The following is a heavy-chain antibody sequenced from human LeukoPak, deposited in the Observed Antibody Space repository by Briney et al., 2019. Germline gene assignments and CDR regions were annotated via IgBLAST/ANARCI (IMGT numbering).Heavy chain of an antibody. D-gene: IGHD3-9*01. V-gene: IGHV1-18*01. J-gene: IGHJ4*02. Sequence: GALVKVSCKASGYTFTSYDINWVRQAPGQGLEWMGWISAYNGNTNYAQKLQGRVTMTTDTSTSTAYMELRSLRSDDTAVYYCAIRYYDILTGYSYYFDYWGQGTLVTVSS. CDR1: GYTFTSYD. CDR3: AIRYYDILTGYSYYFDY. CDR2: ISAYNGNT.